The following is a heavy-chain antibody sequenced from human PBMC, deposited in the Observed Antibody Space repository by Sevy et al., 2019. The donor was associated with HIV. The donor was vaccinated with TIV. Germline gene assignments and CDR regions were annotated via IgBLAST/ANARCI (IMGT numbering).Heavy chain of an antibody. CDR1: GFTFSNAW. D-gene: IGHD2-15*01. Sequence: GGSLRLSCAASGFTFSNAWMNWVRQAPGKGLEWVGRIKSKTDGETSEYAAPVKGRFTISREDSKNTLYLQMNSLKAEDTAVYYCTTDVPSMVVAATFDYWGQGTLVTVSS. V-gene: IGHV3-15*01. J-gene: IGHJ4*02. CDR2: IKSKTDGETS. CDR3: TTDVPSMVVAATFDY.